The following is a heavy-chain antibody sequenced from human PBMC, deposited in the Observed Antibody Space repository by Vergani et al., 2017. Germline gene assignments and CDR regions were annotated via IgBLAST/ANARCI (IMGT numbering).Heavy chain of an antibody. Sequence: SLNFSCKASGSPFTSYVLIFFLPSPXPLLSFLFFLSSQKGNTNDGQKREGRVNMTTDTSTSTAYMELRSLRSDDTAVYYCARDYRRPRTKFYLPYYYDSSGFQPVEYWGQGTLVTVSS. CDR2: LSSQKGNT. D-gene: IGHD3-22*01. V-gene: IGHV1-18*01. J-gene: IGHJ4*02. CDR3: ARDYRRPRTKFYLPYYYDSSGFQPVEY. CDR1: GSPFTSYV.